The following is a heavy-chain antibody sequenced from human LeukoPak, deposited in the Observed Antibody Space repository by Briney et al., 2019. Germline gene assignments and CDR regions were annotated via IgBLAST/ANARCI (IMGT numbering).Heavy chain of an antibody. CDR2: ISFHGTDT. J-gene: IGHJ4*02. D-gene: IGHD6-19*01. Sequence: PGTSLRLSCAASGFTFISYAIHWVRQAPGKGLEWVAVISFHGTDTFYADSVKGRFTISRDNSKNTLYLQMNSLRAEDTAVYYCARERYSSGWYSVDYWGQGTLVTVSS. CDR1: GFTFISYA. CDR3: ARERYSSGWYSVDY. V-gene: IGHV3-30*04.